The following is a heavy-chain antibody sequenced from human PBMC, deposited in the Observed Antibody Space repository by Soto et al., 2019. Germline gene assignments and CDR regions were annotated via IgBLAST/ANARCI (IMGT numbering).Heavy chain of an antibody. D-gene: IGHD5-12*01. CDR1: GFNFSTYA. CDR3: ANDCGYERTHAFDV. CDR2: LTGNGDRT. V-gene: IGHV3-23*01. J-gene: IGHJ3*01. Sequence: EVQLLDSGGGLVQPGGSLRLSCAASGFNFSTYAMSWVRQAPGKGLEWVSALTGNGDRTYYEDSVKGGYTISRDNSKNALYLLLTHLTAEDTAAYYFANDCGYERTHAFDVWGQGAVVTVSS.